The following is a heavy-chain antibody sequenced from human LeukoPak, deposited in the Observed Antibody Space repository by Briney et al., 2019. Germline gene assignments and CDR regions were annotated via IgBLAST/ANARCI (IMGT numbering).Heavy chain of an antibody. V-gene: IGHV4-59*01. J-gene: IGHJ4*02. CDR1: GGSISSYY. CDR2: IYYSGST. CDR3: ARDLPYCGGDCYFDY. Sequence: PSETLSLTCTVSGGSISSYYWSWIRQPPGKGLEWIGYIYYSGSTNYNPSLKSRVTISVDTSKNQFSLKLSSVTAADTAVYYCARDLPYCGGDCYFDYWGQGTLVTVSS. D-gene: IGHD2-21*02.